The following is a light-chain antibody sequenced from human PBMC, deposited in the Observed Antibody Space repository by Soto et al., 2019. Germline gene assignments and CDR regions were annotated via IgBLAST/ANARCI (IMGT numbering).Light chain of an antibody. CDR1: SSDVGTYNY. CDR2: EVS. J-gene: IGLJ1*01. Sequence: QSVLTQPASVSGSPGQSITISCTGTSSDVGTYNYVSWYQHHPGKAPKLIIYEVSNRPSGVSNRFSGSKSGSTASLTISGLQAGDEGTYYCSSYGGYNNVVFGTGTKVTVL. CDR3: SSYGGYNNVV. V-gene: IGLV2-14*01.